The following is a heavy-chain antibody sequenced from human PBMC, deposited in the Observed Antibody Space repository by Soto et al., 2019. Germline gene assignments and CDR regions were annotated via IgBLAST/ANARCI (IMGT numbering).Heavy chain of an antibody. Sequence: DVQLLESGGGLVQPGGSLRLSCAASGFIFSNYAMTWVRQAPGKGLESVSAIGGTGGDTYYSNSVKGRFTISRDNSKNTVYLQMNRLRAADTAVYYCAKYAVAYTGEWVWFDSYGQGTLITVSS. V-gene: IGHV3-23*01. D-gene: IGHD3-16*01. CDR2: IGGTGGDT. J-gene: IGHJ5*01. CDR3: AKYAVAYTGEWVWFDS. CDR1: GFIFSNYA.